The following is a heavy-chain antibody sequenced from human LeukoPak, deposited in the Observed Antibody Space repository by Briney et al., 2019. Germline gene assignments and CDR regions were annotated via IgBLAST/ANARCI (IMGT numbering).Heavy chain of an antibody. V-gene: IGHV1-18*01. CDR1: GYTFISYG. Sequence: ASVKVSCKASGYTFISYGISWVRQAPGQGLEWMGWISAYNGNTNYAQKLQGRVTMTTDTSTSTAYMELRSLRSDDTAVYYCAGDLVSGVGLHLNYWGQGTLVTVSS. D-gene: IGHD6-19*01. CDR2: ISAYNGNT. CDR3: AGDLVSGVGLHLNY. J-gene: IGHJ4*02.